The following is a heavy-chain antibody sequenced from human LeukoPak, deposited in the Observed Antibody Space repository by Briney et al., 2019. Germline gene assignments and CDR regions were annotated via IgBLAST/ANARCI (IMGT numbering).Heavy chain of an antibody. V-gene: IGHV1-69*13. Sequence: EASVKVSCKASGGTFSSYAISWVRQAPGQGLEWMGGIIPIFGTANYAQKFQGRVTITADESTSTAYMELSSLRSEDTAVYYCARAAVLLWFGEPARTSFDYWGQGTLITVSS. D-gene: IGHD3-10*01. CDR2: IIPIFGTA. CDR1: GGTFSSYA. CDR3: ARAAVLLWFGEPARTSFDY. J-gene: IGHJ4*02.